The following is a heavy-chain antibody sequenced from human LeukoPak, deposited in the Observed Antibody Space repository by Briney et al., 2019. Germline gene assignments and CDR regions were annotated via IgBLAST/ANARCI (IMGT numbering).Heavy chain of an antibody. V-gene: IGHV4-59*08. Sequence: PSETLSLTCTVSGGCISSYYWSWIRPPPGEGLEWMENNYYSGSNNYHPSLKSRLTTSVDTSKNQLFLKLNSVTAEDTAVYFCARGGRKGVYAFDIWGQGTMVTVSS. CDR1: GGCISSYY. CDR2: NYYSGSN. J-gene: IGHJ3*02. D-gene: IGHD5/OR15-5a*01. CDR3: ARGGRKGVYAFDI.